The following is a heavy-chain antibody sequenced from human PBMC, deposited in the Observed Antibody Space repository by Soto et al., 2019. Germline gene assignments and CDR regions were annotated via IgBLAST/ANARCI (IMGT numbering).Heavy chain of an antibody. CDR2: IVPMFGTA. V-gene: IGHV1-69*01. J-gene: IGHJ6*02. CDR3: ARNGTYSSSLSQYSGMDV. D-gene: IGHD6-6*01. CDR1: GGTFANFI. Sequence: QVQLVQSGAEVKEPGSSVKVSCKASGGTFANFIMNWVRQTPGQGLEWMGGIVPMFGTATYAEKFKGRVTISATESTSTAYMALTSLRSEDTAVSYCARNGTYSSSLSQYSGMDVWGQGTTVTVS.